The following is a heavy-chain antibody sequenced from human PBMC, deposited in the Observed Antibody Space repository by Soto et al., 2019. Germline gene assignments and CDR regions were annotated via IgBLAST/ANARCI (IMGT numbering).Heavy chain of an antibody. V-gene: IGHV5-51*01. Sequence: GESLKISCKGSGYSFTSYWIGWVRQMPGKGLEWMGIIYPGDSDTRYSPSFQGQVTISADKSISTAYLQWSSLKASDTAMYYCARHRGGSYYYYYGMDVWGQGTTVTVSS. CDR2: IYPGDSDT. CDR1: GYSFTSYW. CDR3: ARHRGGSYYYYYGMDV. D-gene: IGHD1-26*01. J-gene: IGHJ6*02.